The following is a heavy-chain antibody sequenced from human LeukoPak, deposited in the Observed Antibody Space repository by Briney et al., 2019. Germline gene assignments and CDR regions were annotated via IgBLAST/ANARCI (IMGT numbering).Heavy chain of an antibody. Sequence: PGGSLRLSCAASGFTVSSNYMSWVRQAPGKGLEWVSVIYSGGSTYYADSVKGRFTISRDNSKNTLYLQMNSLRAEDTAMYYWARDRTNYGSGSYYYYGMDVWGQGTTVTVSS. CDR1: GFTVSSNY. J-gene: IGHJ6*02. CDR3: ARDRTNYGSGSYYYYGMDV. CDR2: IYSGGST. D-gene: IGHD3-10*01. V-gene: IGHV3-66*01.